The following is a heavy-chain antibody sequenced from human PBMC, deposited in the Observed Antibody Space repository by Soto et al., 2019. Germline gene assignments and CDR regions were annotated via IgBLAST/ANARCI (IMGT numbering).Heavy chain of an antibody. Sequence: GGSLRLSCAASDFTFSNAWINWVRQAPGKGLEWVGRIKSKNSGGTREYAAPVKSRFTISRDDSKNMLYLQMNSLKTEDTAVYYCSTGNYGSLGIWGQGTLVTVSS. CDR1: DFTFSNAW. V-gene: IGHV3-15*07. CDR2: IKSKNSGGTR. CDR3: STGNYGSLGI. J-gene: IGHJ4*02. D-gene: IGHD3-10*01.